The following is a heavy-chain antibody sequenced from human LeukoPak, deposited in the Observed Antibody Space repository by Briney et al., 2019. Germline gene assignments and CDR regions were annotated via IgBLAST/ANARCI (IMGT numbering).Heavy chain of an antibody. CDR3: ARDQSLWFRELFGNWFDP. D-gene: IGHD3-10*01. Sequence: GASVKVSCKASGYTFTSYGISWVRQAPGQGLEWMGWISAYNGNTNYAQKLQGRVTMTTDTSTSTAYMELRSLRSDDTAVYYCARDQSLWFRELFGNWFDPWGQGTLVTVSS. J-gene: IGHJ5*02. V-gene: IGHV1-18*04. CDR1: GYTFTSYG. CDR2: ISAYNGNT.